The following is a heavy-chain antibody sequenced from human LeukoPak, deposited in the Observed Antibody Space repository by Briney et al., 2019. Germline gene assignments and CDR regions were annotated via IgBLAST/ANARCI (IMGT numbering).Heavy chain of an antibody. J-gene: IGHJ6*04. D-gene: IGHD3-10*02. CDR1: GFTVSSNY. CDR3: AELGITMIGGV. Sequence: PGGSLRLSCAASGFTVSSNYMSWVRQAPGKGLEWVSFIYSDNTHYSDSVKGRFTISRDNAKNSLYLQMNSLRAEDTAVYYCAELGITMIGGVWGKGTTVTISS. CDR2: IYSDNT. V-gene: IGHV3-53*01.